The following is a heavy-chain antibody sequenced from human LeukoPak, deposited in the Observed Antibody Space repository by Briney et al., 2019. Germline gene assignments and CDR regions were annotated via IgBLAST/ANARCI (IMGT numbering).Heavy chain of an antibody. V-gene: IGHV3-23*01. D-gene: IGHD1-26*01. CDR1: GFTFSSYA. CDR2: ISGSGDNT. J-gene: IGHJ6*02. Sequence: GGSLRLSCAASGFTFSSYAMSGVRQVPGKGLEGVSVISGSGDNTYYADSVKGRFTISRDNSKNMLYVQMNSLRDEDAAVYYCAKDKGWGYSSYDYYGMDVWGQGTTVTVSS. CDR3: AKDKGWGYSSYDYYGMDV.